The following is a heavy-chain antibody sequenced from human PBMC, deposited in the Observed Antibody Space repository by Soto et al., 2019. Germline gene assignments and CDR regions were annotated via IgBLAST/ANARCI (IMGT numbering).Heavy chain of an antibody. CDR1: GYTFTSFA. D-gene: IGHD6-19*01. CDR2: INAGNGNT. V-gene: IGHV1-3*01. Sequence: QVQLVQSGAEVKKPGASVKVSCKASGYTFTSFAMHWVRQAPGQRLEWMGWINAGNGNTKYSQKFQGRVTITRDTSASTAYMELSSLRSEDTAVYYCARVVGIAVDDYWGQGTLVTVSS. CDR3: ARVVGIAVDDY. J-gene: IGHJ4*02.